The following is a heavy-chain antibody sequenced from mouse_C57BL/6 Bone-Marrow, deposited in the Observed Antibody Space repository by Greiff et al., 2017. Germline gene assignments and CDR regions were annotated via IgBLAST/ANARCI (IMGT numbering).Heavy chain of an antibody. CDR3: TRGLGTYESVFYAMDY. J-gene: IGHJ4*01. CDR1: GYTFTDYE. CDR2: IDPETGGT. Sequence: QVQLQQSGAELVRPGASVTLSCKASGYTFTDYEMHWVKQTPVHGLEWIGAIDPETGGTAYYQKFKGKAILTADKSSSTAYMELRSLTSEDSAVYYCTRGLGTYESVFYAMDYWGQGTSVTVSS. D-gene: IGHD5-1*01. V-gene: IGHV1-15*01.